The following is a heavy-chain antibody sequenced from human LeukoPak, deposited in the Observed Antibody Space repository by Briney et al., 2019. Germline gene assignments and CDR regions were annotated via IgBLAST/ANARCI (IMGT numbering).Heavy chain of an antibody. D-gene: IGHD4-23*01. Sequence: GGSLRLSCAASGFTFSSYEMNWVRQAPGKGLEWVSKISSSGSTIYYADSVKGRFTVSRDNAKNSLYLQVNSLRAEDTAIYYCARQSTVVMDARDYWGQGTLVTVSS. J-gene: IGHJ4*02. CDR2: ISSSGSTI. CDR3: ARQSTVVMDARDY. CDR1: GFTFSSYE. V-gene: IGHV3-48*03.